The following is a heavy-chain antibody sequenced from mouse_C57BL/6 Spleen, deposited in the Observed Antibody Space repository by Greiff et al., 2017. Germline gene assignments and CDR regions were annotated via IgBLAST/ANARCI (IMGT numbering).Heavy chain of an antibody. CDR2: ISYDGSN. CDR1: GYSITSGYY. J-gene: IGHJ2*01. D-gene: IGHD1-1*01. Sequence: EVKLQESGPGLVKPSQSLSLTCSVTGYSITSGYYWNWIRQFPGNKLEWMGYISYDGSNNYNPSLKNRISITRATSKNQFFLKLNSVTTEDTATYYCARERATVGYFDYWGQGTTLTVSS. V-gene: IGHV3-6*01. CDR3: ARERATVGYFDY.